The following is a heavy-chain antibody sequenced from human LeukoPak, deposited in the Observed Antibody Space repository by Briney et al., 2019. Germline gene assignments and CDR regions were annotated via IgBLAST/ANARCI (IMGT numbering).Heavy chain of an antibody. CDR2: ISAYNGNT. D-gene: IGHD3-10*01. CDR1: GYTFTSYG. CDR3: ARGRRSLAFGELRGRPCRSNWFDP. J-gene: IGHJ5*02. Sequence: ASVKVSCKASGYTFTSYGISWVRQAPGQGLEWMGWISAYNGNTNYAQKLQGRVTMTTDTSTSTAYMELRSLRSDDTAVYYCARGRRSLAFGELRGRPCRSNWFDPWGQGTLVTVSS. V-gene: IGHV1-18*01.